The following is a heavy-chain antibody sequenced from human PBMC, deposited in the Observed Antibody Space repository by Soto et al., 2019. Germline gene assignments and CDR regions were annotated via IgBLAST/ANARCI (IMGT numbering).Heavy chain of an antibody. V-gene: IGHV4-4*07. CDR2: IYATGTT. J-gene: IGHJ5*02. CDR3: VRDGTKTLRDWFDP. CDR1: GASISGYY. Sequence: QVQLQESGPGLVTPSETLSLTCTVSGASISGYYWSWIRKSAGKGLEWIGRIYATGTTDYNPSLKSRVMMSVDTSKKQFSLRWRSVTAADTALYYCVRDGTKTLRDWFDPWGQGISVTVSS. D-gene: IGHD1-1*01.